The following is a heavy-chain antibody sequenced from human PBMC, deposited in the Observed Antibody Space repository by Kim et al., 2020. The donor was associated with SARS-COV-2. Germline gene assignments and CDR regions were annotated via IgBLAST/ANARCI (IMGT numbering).Heavy chain of an antibody. V-gene: IGHV3-48*02. CDR2: TTI. J-gene: IGHJ4*02. CDR3: AREGGLDY. Sequence: TTIYYADSVRGRFTISRDNAKNSLYLQMNSLRDEDTAVYYCAREGGLDYWGQGTLVTVSS.